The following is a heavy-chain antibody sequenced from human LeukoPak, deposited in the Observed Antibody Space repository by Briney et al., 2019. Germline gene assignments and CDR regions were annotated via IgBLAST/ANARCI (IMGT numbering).Heavy chain of an antibody. Sequence: PSETLSLTCTVSGGSISSYYWSWIRQPPGKGLEWIGYIYYSGSTNYNPSLKSRVTISVDTSKNQFSLKLSSVTAADTAVYYCASFSVAGAFDYWGQGTLVTVSS. CDR3: ASFSVAGAFDY. CDR2: IYYSGST. V-gene: IGHV4-59*01. J-gene: IGHJ4*02. CDR1: GGSISSYY. D-gene: IGHD6-19*01.